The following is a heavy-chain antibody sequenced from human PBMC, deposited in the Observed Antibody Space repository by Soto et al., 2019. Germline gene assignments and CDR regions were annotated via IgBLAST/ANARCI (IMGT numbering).Heavy chain of an antibody. V-gene: IGHV4-34*01. CDR3: ARGRYYYGSGSAWFDP. Sequence: QVQLQQWGAGLLKPSETLSLTCAVYGGSFSGYYWSWIRQPPGKGLEWIGEINHSGSTNYNPSPKSRVTISVDTSKNQFSLKLSSVTAADTAVYYCARGRYYYGSGSAWFDPWGQGTLVTVSS. CDR1: GGSFSGYY. CDR2: INHSGST. D-gene: IGHD3-10*01. J-gene: IGHJ5*02.